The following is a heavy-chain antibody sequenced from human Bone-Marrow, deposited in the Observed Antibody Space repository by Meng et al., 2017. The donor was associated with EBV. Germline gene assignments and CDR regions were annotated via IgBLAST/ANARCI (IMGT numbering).Heavy chain of an antibody. D-gene: IGHD6-19*01. V-gene: IGHV4-39*01. Sequence: LHLGEPGPGKGKPSEPLSLPCTVSGDSISSFYYWGWIRQPPGRGLEWIGSVHYTGSTYYSPSLKSRVTVSVDTSKNQFSLRLTSVTAADTAVYYCARPFPSWQSPRLDPFGAWGQGTLVTVSS. CDR3: ARPFPSWQSPRLDPFGA. CDR1: GDSISSFYY. J-gene: IGHJ5*02. CDR2: VHYTGST.